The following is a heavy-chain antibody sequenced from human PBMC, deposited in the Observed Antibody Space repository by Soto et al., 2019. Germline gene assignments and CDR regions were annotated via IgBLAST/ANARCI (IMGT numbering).Heavy chain of an antibody. Sequence: QVQLVQSGAEVKNPGSSVKVSCKASGGTFSSYAISWVRQAPGQGLEWMGGIIPIFGTANYAQKFQGRVTITADESTSTAYMELSSLRSEDTAVYYCARADSRYDFWSGYGMDVWGQGTTVTVSS. D-gene: IGHD3-3*01. V-gene: IGHV1-69*01. CDR1: GGTFSSYA. CDR2: IIPIFGTA. CDR3: ARADSRYDFWSGYGMDV. J-gene: IGHJ6*02.